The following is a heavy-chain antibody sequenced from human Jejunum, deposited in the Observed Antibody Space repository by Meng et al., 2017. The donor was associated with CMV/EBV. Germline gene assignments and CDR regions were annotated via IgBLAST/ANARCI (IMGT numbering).Heavy chain of an antibody. J-gene: IGHJ3*02. Sequence: SGFTFSNYELNWVRQAPGRGLEWVSFISAGSATHYADAVRGRFTISRDNAKKSLYLQMNSLRAEDTGVYYCARASGSYSDAFDIWGQGTMVTVSS. V-gene: IGHV3-48*03. CDR3: ARASGSYSDAFDI. CDR1: GFTFSNYE. CDR2: ISAGSAT. D-gene: IGHD1-26*01.